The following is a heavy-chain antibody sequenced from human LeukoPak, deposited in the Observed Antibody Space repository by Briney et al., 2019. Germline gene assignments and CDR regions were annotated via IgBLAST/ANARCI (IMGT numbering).Heavy chain of an antibody. CDR3: AREFLGYCSGGSCYSGFWFDP. J-gene: IGHJ5*02. V-gene: IGHV4-61*01. Sequence: PSETLSLTCTVSGGSVSSGSYYWSWIRQPPGKGLEWIGYIYYSGGTNYNPSLKSRVTISVDTSKNQFSLKLSSVTAADTAVYYCAREFLGYCSGGSCYSGFWFDPWGQGTLVTVSS. CDR2: IYYSGGT. D-gene: IGHD2-15*01. CDR1: GGSVSSGSYY.